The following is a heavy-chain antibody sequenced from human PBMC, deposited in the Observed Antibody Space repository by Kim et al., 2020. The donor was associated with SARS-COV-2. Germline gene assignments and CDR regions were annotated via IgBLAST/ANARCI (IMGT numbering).Heavy chain of an antibody. D-gene: IGHD1-26*01. CDR2: IIPIFGTA. V-gene: IGHV1-69*13. CDR1: GGTFSSYA. Sequence: SVKVSCKASGGTFSSYAISWVRQAPGQGLEWMGGIIPIFGTANYAQKFQGRVTITADESTSTAYMELSSLRSEDTAVYYCARDCREDRSGSYYFDYWGQGTLVTVSS. J-gene: IGHJ4*02. CDR3: ARDCREDRSGSYYFDY.